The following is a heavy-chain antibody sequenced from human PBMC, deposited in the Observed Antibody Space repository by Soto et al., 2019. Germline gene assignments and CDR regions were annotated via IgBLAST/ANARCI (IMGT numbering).Heavy chain of an antibody. Sequence: PGESLKISCKGSGYSFTSYWIGWVRQMPGKGLEWMGIIYPGDSDTRYSPSFQGQVTISADKSISTAYLQWSSLKASDTAMYNFARYPTFYKNRSGYYYFSAFEIWGKETMVTVPS. J-gene: IGHJ3*02. CDR2: IYPGDSDT. CDR3: ARYPTFYKNRSGYYYFSAFEI. D-gene: IGHD3-22*01. CDR1: GYSFTSYW. V-gene: IGHV5-51*01.